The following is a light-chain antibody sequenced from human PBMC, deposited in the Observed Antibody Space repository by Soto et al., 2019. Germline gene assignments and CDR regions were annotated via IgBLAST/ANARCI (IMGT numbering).Light chain of an antibody. Sequence: QSALTQPPSASGSPGQSVTISCTGTSSDVGAYNYVCWYQQHPGKAPKLIISEVTKRPSGVPDRFSGSKSGNTASLTVTGLHAEDEADYDCSSYAGSNNPWVFGGGTKVTVL. J-gene: IGLJ3*02. CDR2: EVT. CDR3: SSYAGSNNPWV. V-gene: IGLV2-8*01. CDR1: SSDVGAYNY.